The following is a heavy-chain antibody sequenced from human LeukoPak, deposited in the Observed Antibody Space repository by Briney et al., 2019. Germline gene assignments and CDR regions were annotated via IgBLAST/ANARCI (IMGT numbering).Heavy chain of an antibody. CDR3: ARAVHSSSALDY. D-gene: IGHD6-13*01. CDR1: GGSISSYY. Sequence: SETLSLTCTVSGGSISSYYWSWIRQPPGKGLEWIGYNYYGGPTNSNPSLKSRVTISVDTSKNQFSLKLTSVTAADTAVYYCARAVHSSSALDYWGQGILVTVSS. V-gene: IGHV4-59*01. J-gene: IGHJ4*02. CDR2: NYYGGPT.